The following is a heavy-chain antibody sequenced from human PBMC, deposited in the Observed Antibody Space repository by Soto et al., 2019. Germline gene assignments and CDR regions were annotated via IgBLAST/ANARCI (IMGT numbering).Heavy chain of an antibody. Sequence: GASVKVSCKASGGTFSSYAISWVRQAPGQGLEWMGGIIPIFGTANYAQKFQGRVTITADESTSTACMELSSLRSEDTAVYYCARFVSGDDGSWFDPWGQGTLVTVSS. J-gene: IGHJ5*02. CDR1: GGTFSSYA. CDR2: IIPIFGTA. V-gene: IGHV1-69*13. CDR3: ARFVSGDDGSWFDP. D-gene: IGHD4-17*01.